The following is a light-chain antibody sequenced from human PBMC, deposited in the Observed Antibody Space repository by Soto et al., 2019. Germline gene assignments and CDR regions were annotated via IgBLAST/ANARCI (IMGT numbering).Light chain of an antibody. CDR1: QGISTD. CDR2: TTS. V-gene: IGKV1-39*01. J-gene: IGKJ1*01. Sequence: DVQMTQSPSSLSASVGDRVTITCRASQGISTDLNWYQQKPGKAPKLLIYTTSSLQSGVPSRFSGSGSGTDFTLTISCLQSEDFATYYCQQYYSFPRTFGQGTKVDNK. CDR3: QQYYSFPRT.